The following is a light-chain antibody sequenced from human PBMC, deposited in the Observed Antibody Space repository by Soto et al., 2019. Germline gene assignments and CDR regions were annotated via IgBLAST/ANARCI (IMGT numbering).Light chain of an antibody. CDR1: QSVSSSY. CDR2: GAS. Sequence: EFVLTQSPGTLSLSPGERATLSCRASQSVSSSYLAWYQQKPGQAPRLLIYGASNRATGIPARFSGSGSGTDFTLTVSRLEPEDFAMYYCQQYHWAPDTFGQGTRLEIK. V-gene: IGKV3-20*01. CDR3: QQYHWAPDT. J-gene: IGKJ5*01.